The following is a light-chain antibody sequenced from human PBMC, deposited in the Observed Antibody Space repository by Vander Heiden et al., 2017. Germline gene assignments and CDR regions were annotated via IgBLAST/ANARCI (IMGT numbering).Light chain of an antibody. CDR3: AAWDDSLSGRV. Sequence: QSVLTQPPSVSGTPEQRVIISCSGSSSNIGTNYVYWYQQLPGAAPKLLSYTNNQRPSGVPDRFSGSKSGTSASLAISGLRSEDEADYYCAAWDDSLSGRVFGGGTKLTVL. V-gene: IGLV1-47*01. J-gene: IGLJ3*02. CDR2: TNN. CDR1: SSNIGTNY.